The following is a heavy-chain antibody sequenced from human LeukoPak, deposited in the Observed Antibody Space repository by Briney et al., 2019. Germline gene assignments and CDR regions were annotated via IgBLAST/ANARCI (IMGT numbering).Heavy chain of an antibody. V-gene: IGHV3-7*04. Sequence: GGSLRLSCAASGITFSSHWMSWVRQAPGKGLEWVANIRQDGSEKYYVDSVKGRFTISRDNAKNSLYLQMNSLRAEATAVYYCARGTLRFFARWGQGTLVTVSS. CDR1: GITFSSHW. D-gene: IGHD3-16*01. J-gene: IGHJ5*02. CDR3: ARGTLRFFAR. CDR2: IRQDGSEK.